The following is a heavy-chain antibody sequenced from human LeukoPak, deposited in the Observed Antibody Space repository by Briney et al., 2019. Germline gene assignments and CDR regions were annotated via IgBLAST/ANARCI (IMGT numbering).Heavy chain of an antibody. D-gene: IGHD1-1*01. CDR1: GFTFSNYA. J-gene: IGHJ6*04. V-gene: IGHV3-7*03. CDR3: ARGWNDDSYGMDV. Sequence: PGGSLRLSCVASGFTFSNYAMSWVRQAPGKGLEWVANIKQDGSEKYYVDSVKGRFTISRDNAKNSLYLQMNSLRAEDTAVYYCARGWNDDSYGMDVWGKGTTVTVSS. CDR2: IKQDGSEK.